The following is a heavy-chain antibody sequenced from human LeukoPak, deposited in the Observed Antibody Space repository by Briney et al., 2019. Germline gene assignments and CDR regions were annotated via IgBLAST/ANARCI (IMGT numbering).Heavy chain of an antibody. J-gene: IGHJ4*02. CDR2: ISYDGSNK. CDR3: ARGMVRGTFDH. CDR1: GFTFSSYG. V-gene: IGHV3-30*03. D-gene: IGHD3-10*01. Sequence: GGSLRLSCAASGFTFSSYGMHWVRQAPGKGLEWVAVISYDGSNKYYADSVKGRFTISRDNSKNTLYLQMNSLRAEDTAVYYCARGMVRGTFDHWGQGTLVIVSS.